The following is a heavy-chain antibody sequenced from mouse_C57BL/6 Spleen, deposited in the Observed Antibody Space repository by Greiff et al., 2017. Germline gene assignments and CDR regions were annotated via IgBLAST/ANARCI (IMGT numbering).Heavy chain of an antibody. V-gene: IGHV3-6*01. CDR1: GYSITSGYY. CDR2: ISYDGST. Sequence: EVQLQQSGPGLVKPSQSLSLTCSVTGYSITSGYYWNWIRQFPGNKLEWMGYISYDGSTNYNPSLKNRISITRDTSKNQFFLKLNSVTTEDTATYYWERETYGSRDWYFDVWGTGTTVTVSS. D-gene: IGHD1-1*01. J-gene: IGHJ1*03. CDR3: ERETYGSRDWYFDV.